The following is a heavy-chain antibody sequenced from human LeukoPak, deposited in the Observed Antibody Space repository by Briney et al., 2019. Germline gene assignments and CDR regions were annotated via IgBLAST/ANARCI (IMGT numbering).Heavy chain of an antibody. CDR1: GFTFSSYA. CDR2: ISYDGSNK. Sequence: GGSLRLSCAASGFTFSSYAMHWVRQAPGKGLEWVALISYDGSNKYYADSAKGRFTISRDNSKNTLYLQMNSLRAEDTAVYYCARDSGMITFGGVIVKGDYLIYWGQGTLVTVSS. V-gene: IGHV3-30*04. CDR3: ARDSGMITFGGVIVKGDYLIY. J-gene: IGHJ4*02. D-gene: IGHD3-16*02.